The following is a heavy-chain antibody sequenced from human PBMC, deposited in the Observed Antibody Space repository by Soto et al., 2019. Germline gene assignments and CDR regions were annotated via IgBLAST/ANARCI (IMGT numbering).Heavy chain of an antibody. CDR1: GFAFSSYA. V-gene: IGHV3-23*01. D-gene: IGHD6-25*01. J-gene: IGHJ4*02. Sequence: EVQLLESGGNLVQPGGSLRLSCAASGFAFSSYAMTWVRQAPGKGLEWVSALSGTGGTTYSADSVRGRFTIARDNSKNTLYLQMNGLSPEDSAIYYCAKFIVGTWGSSGWPWFLDSWGQGTLVTVSS. CDR3: AKFIVGTWGSSGWPWFLDS. CDR2: LSGTGGTT.